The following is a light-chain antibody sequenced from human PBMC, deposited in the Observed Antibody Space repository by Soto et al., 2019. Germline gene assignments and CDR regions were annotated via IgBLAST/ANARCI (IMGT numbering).Light chain of an antibody. CDR3: QQYGSSPPYT. CDR1: QSVSRNY. Sequence: ATLSCRASQSVSRNYLAWYQQKPGQAPRLLIYGASSRATGIPERFSGSGSGTDFTLIISRLEPEDFAVYFCQQYGSSPPYTFGQGTKVDIK. CDR2: GAS. V-gene: IGKV3-20*01. J-gene: IGKJ2*01.